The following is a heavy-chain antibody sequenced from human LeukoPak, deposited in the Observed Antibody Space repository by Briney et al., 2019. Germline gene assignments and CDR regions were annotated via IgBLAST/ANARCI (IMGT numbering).Heavy chain of an antibody. V-gene: IGHV3-74*01. Sequence: GGSLRLSCVASGIYWMHWVRQAPGKGLVWVSHINSDGSWTSYADSVKGRFTISKDNAKNTVYLQMNSLRAEDTAVYYCVSFYETYWGRGTLVTVSS. D-gene: IGHD2/OR15-2a*01. CDR2: INSDGSWT. J-gene: IGHJ4*02. CDR1: GIYW. CDR3: VSFYETY.